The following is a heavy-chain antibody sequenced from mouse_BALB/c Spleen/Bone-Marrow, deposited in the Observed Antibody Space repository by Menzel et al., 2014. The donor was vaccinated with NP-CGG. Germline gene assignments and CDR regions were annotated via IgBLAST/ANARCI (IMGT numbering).Heavy chain of an antibody. CDR1: GYTFSSYW. CDR3: APMRAY. V-gene: IGHV1-9*01. Sequence: QVQLQQSGAELMKPGASVKISCKATGYTFSSYWIEWVKQRPGHALEWIGEILPGSGSTNYNKKFQGKATFTADTSSNTAYMQLSSLTSEDSAVYYCAPMRAYWGQGTLVTVSA. D-gene: IGHD2-3*01. CDR2: ILPGSGST. J-gene: IGHJ3*01.